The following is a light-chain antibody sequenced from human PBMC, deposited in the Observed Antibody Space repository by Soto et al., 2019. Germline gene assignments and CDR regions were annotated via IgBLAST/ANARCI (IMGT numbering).Light chain of an antibody. CDR2: WAS. J-gene: IGKJ4*01. Sequence: DIVMAQSPDSLAVSLGGRATGNCKASHRLVYSSNNKNNLAWSQQKPGQPPNLLIYWASTRESGVPDRFSGSGSGTDFTLTISSLQAEDVAVYYCQQYYSTPFTFGGGTKVDIK. CDR1: HRLVYSSNNKNN. V-gene: IGKV4-1*01. CDR3: QQYYSTPFT.